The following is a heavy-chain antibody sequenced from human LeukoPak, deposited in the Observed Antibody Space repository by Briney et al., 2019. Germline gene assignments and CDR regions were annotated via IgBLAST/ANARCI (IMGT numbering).Heavy chain of an antibody. CDR1: GASISDYY. CDR2: FYFSGSS. J-gene: IGHJ4*02. V-gene: IGHV4-59*08. D-gene: IGHD5-24*01. CDR3: VRHVTTGFNLFEY. Sequence: SETLSLTCSVSGASISDYYWSWIRQPPGKGLEWIGYFYFSGSSTFNLSLQSRVTMSVDASKNQFSLKLTSVTAADTAVYYCVRHVTTGFNLFEYWGQGTLVTVSS.